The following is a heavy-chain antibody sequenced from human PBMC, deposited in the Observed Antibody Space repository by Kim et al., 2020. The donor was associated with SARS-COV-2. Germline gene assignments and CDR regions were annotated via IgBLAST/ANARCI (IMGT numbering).Heavy chain of an antibody. D-gene: IGHD1-26*01. J-gene: IGHJ6*02. CDR3: ASRSPEVPLGASPGYYYYGMDV. CDR1: GYTFTSYG. CDR2: ISAYNGNT. Sequence: ASVKVSCKASGYTFTSYGISWVRQAPGQGLEWMGWISAYNGNTNYAQKLQGRVTMTTDTSTSTAYMELRSLRSDDTAVYYCASRSPEVPLGASPGYYYYGMDVWGQGTTVTVSS. V-gene: IGHV1-18*01.